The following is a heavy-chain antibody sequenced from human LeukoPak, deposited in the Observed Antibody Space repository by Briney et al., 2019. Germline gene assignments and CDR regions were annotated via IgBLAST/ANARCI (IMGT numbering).Heavy chain of an antibody. V-gene: IGHV3-21*01. J-gene: IGHJ4*02. CDR2: ISSSSSYI. CDR1: GFTFDDYG. CDR3: ARSNPRWFGELLPDY. D-gene: IGHD3-10*01. Sequence: AGGSLRLSCAASGFTFDDYGMSWVRQAPGKGLEWVSSISSSSSYIYYADSVKGRFTISRDNAKNSLYLQMNSLRAEDTAVYYCARSNPRWFGELLPDYWGQGTLVTVSS.